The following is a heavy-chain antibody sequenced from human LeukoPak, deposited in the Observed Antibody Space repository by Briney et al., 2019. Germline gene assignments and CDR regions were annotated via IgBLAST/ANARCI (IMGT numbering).Heavy chain of an antibody. D-gene: IGHD2-15*01. CDR3: ARDLYCSGGSCYYGNP. V-gene: IGHV3-30*02. J-gene: IGHJ5*02. CDR2: IRYDGSNK. Sequence: GGSLRLSCAASGFTFSSYGMHWVRQAPGKGLDWVAFIRYDGSNKYYADSVKGRITISRDNAKNSLYLQMNSLRAEDTAVYYCARDLYCSGGSCYYGNPWGQGTLVTVSS. CDR1: GFTFSSYG.